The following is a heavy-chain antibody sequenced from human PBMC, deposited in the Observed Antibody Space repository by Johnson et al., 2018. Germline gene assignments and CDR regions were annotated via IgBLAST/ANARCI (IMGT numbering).Heavy chain of an antibody. J-gene: IGHJ6*03. Sequence: VQLQESGGGLVQPGGSLRLSCAASGFTFSSYWMHWVRQAPGKGLVWVSRINSDGSSTSYADSVKGRFTISRDKAKNTLYLQMNSLRAEDTAVYYCARHPLTYSSGGGDYYYYYYMDVWGKGTTVTVSS. V-gene: IGHV3-74*01. CDR2: INSDGSST. CDR3: ARHPLTYSSGGGDYYYYYYMDV. D-gene: IGHD6-19*01. CDR1: GFTFSSYW.